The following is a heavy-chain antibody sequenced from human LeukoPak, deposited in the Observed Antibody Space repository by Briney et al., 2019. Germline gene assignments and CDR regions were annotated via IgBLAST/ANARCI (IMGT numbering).Heavy chain of an antibody. CDR2: IYYSGST. CDR3: ARVRSQLLSFDY. V-gene: IGHV4-30-4*01. Sequence: SETLSLTCTVSGGSISSGDYYWSWIRQPPGKGLELIWYIYYSGSTYYNPSLKSRVTISVDTSKKQFYLKLSSVTAADTAVYYCARVRSQLLSFDYWGQGTLVTVSS. CDR1: GGSISSGDYY. D-gene: IGHD2-2*01. J-gene: IGHJ4*02.